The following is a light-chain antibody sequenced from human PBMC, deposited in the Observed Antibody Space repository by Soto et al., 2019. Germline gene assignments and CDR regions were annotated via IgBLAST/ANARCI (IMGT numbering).Light chain of an antibody. CDR1: SSDVGGYNY. CDR3: FSYTSSCTMI. CDR2: DVS. V-gene: IGLV2-14*03. J-gene: IGLJ2*01. Sequence: QSALTQPASVSGSPGESITLSCTGTSSDVGGYNYVSWYQQHPGKAPKLMIYDVSNRPSGVSNRLSGSKSGNTASLTISGLQAEDESDYYCFSYTSSCTMIFGGGTQLTVL.